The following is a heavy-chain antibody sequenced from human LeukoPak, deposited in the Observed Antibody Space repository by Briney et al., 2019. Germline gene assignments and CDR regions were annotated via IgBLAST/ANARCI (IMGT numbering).Heavy chain of an antibody. CDR3: ARVRDSSGWYPDAFDI. CDR1: GFTFSSYW. V-gene: IGHV3-74*01. D-gene: IGHD6-19*01. Sequence: GGSLRLSCAASGFTFSSYWMHWVRQAPGKGLVWVSRINSDGSSTSYADSVKGRFTISRDDAKNTLYLQMNSLRAEDTAVYYRARVRDSSGWYPDAFDIWGQGTMVTVSS. J-gene: IGHJ3*02. CDR2: INSDGSST.